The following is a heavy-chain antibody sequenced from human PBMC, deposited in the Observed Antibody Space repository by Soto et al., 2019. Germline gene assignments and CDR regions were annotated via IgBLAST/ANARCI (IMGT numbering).Heavy chain of an antibody. Sequence: SETLSLTCTVSGGSISSSSYYWGWIRKPQGKGLEWIGRIYYSGRTYYNPYIKSRVTISVDTSKNQFSLKLSSVTAADTAVYYCLGQAGXWGQGTLVTVSX. J-gene: IGHJ4*02. V-gene: IGHV4-39*01. CDR2: IYYSGRT. CDR1: GGSISSSSYY. CDR3: LGQAGX. D-gene: IGHD6-13*01.